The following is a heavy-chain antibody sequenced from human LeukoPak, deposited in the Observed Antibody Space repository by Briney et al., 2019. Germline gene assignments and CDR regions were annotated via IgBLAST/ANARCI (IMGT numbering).Heavy chain of an antibody. J-gene: IGHJ4*02. CDR1: GGSFSGYY. Sequence: PSETLSLTCAVYGGSFSGYYWSWIRQPPGKGLEWIGEINHSGSTNYNPSLKSRVTTSVDTSKNQFSLKLSSVTAADTAVYYCARGPDTAMVSNTLFDYWGQGTLVTVSS. CDR3: ARGPDTAMVSNTLFDY. V-gene: IGHV4-34*01. D-gene: IGHD5-18*01. CDR2: INHSGST.